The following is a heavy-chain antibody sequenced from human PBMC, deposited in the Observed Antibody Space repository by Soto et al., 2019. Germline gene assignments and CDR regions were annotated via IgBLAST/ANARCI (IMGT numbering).Heavy chain of an antibody. CDR1: GGSISSGGYY. V-gene: IGHV4-31*03. D-gene: IGHD5-18*01. Sequence: PSETLSLTCTVSGGSISSGGYYWSWIRQHPGKGLEWIGYIYYSGSTYYNPSLKSRVTISVDTSKNQFSLKLSSVTAADTAVYYCARGAGGYSYGYRFDYWGQGTLVTVSS. J-gene: IGHJ4*02. CDR3: ARGAGGYSYGYRFDY. CDR2: IYYSGST.